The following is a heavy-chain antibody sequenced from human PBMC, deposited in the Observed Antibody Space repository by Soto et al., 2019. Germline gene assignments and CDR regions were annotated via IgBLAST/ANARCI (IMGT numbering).Heavy chain of an antibody. D-gene: IGHD2-21*01. CDR3: ARGPPLLW. CDR2: IYHSGST. Sequence: QLPLQESGSGLVKPSQTLSLTCAVSGGSISSGGYSWSWIRQPPGKGLECIGYIYHSGSTYYNPSLKSPVTISVDRSKNQFSLKLSSVTAADTAVYYCARGPPLLWWSQGTLVTVSS. V-gene: IGHV4-30-2*01. CDR1: GGSISSGGYS. J-gene: IGHJ4*02.